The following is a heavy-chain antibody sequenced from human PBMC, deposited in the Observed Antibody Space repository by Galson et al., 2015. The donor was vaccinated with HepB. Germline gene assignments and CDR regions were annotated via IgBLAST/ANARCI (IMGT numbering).Heavy chain of an antibody. CDR1: GFTFNNHA. CDR2: INGRGNKT. CDR3: AKGLSIDP. V-gene: IGHV3-23*01. J-gene: IGHJ5*02. Sequence: SLRLSCAASGFTFNNHAMSWIRQAPGKGLEWVAVINGRGNKTQYADSVRGRFIISRDNSKSTVYLQMNSLRASDTAEYHCAKGLSIDPWGQGTRVTVSS.